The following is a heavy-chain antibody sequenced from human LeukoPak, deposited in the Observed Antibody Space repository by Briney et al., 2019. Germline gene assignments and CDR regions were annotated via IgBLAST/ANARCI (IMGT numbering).Heavy chain of an antibody. D-gene: IGHD3-9*01. V-gene: IGHV3-9*01. Sequence: PGRSLRLSCAASGFTFDDYAMHWVRQAPGKGLEWVSVISWNSGSIGYADSVKGRFTISRDNAKNSLYLQMNSLRAEDTALYYCAKDGDLRYFDWTPYYFDYWGQGTLVTVSS. J-gene: IGHJ4*02. CDR3: AKDGDLRYFDWTPYYFDY. CDR1: GFTFDDYA. CDR2: ISWNSGSI.